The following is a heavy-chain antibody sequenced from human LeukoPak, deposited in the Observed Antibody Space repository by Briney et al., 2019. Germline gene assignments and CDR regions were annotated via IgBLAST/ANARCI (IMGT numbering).Heavy chain of an antibody. V-gene: IGHV3-48*01. D-gene: IGHD1-1*01. J-gene: IGHJ4*02. Sequence: GGSLRLSCAASGFTFSSYSMNWVRQAPGKGLEWVSSISSSSSTIYYADSVKGRFTISRDNAKNSLYLQLNSLRAEDTAVYFRARDWSGTTLVPPDYWGQGTLVTVSS. CDR1: GFTFSSYS. CDR2: ISSSSSTI. CDR3: ARDWSGTTLVPPDY.